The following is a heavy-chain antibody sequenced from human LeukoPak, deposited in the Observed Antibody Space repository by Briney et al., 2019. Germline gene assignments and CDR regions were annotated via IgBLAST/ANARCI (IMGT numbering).Heavy chain of an antibody. V-gene: IGHV1-46*01. Sequence: ASVKVSCKASGGTFSKYTISWVRQRPGQGLEWVGVINPSGRGTNYAQKFQGRVTMTTDTSTSTVYMELSSLRSEDTAVYYCARDLDSSNSIDYWGQGTLVTVSS. J-gene: IGHJ4*02. D-gene: IGHD2-2*01. CDR1: GGTFSKYT. CDR3: ARDLDSSNSIDY. CDR2: INPSGRGT.